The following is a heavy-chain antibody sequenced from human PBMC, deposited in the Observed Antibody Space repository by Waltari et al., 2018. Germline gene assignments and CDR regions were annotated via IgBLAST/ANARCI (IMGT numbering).Heavy chain of an antibody. CDR1: GFGFTDSD. CDR3: TRDLYGSGGDWFDP. J-gene: IGHJ5*02. CDR2: IGGGSRTYR. Sequence: QLVESGGGLVKPGGSLGLTCAASGFGFTDSDMNWVRLAPGRGLEWGAFIGGGSRTYRFQADSVKGRFTISRDNAKNSLYLQMNSLRAGDTAVYYCTRDLYGSGGDWFDPWGQGTLVSVSS. V-gene: IGHV3-21*03. D-gene: IGHD3-10*01.